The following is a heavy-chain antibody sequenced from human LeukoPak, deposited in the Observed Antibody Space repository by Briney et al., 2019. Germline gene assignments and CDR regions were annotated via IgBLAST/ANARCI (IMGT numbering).Heavy chain of an antibody. CDR2: IHDRGFT. Sequence: SETLSLTCTVSGDSISSYSWTWIRQPPGKGLEWIGYIHDRGFTNYSPSLKSRLTISRDTSKNQVSLSLTSVTAADTAVYFCARLFFDYSDGGVSYGGTHLPHWGQGTPVSVSS. D-gene: IGHD3-22*01. CDR3: ARLFFDYSDGGVSYGGTHLPH. CDR1: GDSISSYS. J-gene: IGHJ4*02. V-gene: IGHV4-59*01.